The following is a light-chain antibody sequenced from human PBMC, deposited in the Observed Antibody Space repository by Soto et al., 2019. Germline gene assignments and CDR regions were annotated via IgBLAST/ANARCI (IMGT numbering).Light chain of an antibody. CDR3: QQYSNWPLT. CDR1: QSVTNSY. V-gene: IGKV3-15*01. CDR2: GAS. Sequence: EIVVTQSPVTLSVSPGERATLSCRASQSVTNSYLAWYQQKPGQAPRLLIFGASTRAAGIPARFSGSGSGTEFTLTISSLQSEDFAVYYCQQYSNWPLTFGGGTKVDI. J-gene: IGKJ4*01.